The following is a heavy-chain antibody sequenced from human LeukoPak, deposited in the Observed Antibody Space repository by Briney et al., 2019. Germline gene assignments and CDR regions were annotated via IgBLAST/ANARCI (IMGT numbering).Heavy chain of an antibody. CDR2: ISYSGCN. CDR3: ARGLRVIATSDYYLDY. Sequence: PSETLSLTCTLSGHSVSIQYWRWIRHPPEGRLEWNGYISYSGCNDYHPSLKTRLNISGDTPKHQFSLKLSTVTAADTAVYYCARGLRVIATSDYYLDYWGEGTVVTVSS. CDR1: GHSVSIQY. V-gene: IGHV4-59*02. D-gene: IGHD2/OR15-2a*01. J-gene: IGHJ4*01.